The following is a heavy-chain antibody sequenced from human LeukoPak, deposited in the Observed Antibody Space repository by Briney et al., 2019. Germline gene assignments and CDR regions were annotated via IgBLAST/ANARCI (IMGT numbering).Heavy chain of an antibody. CDR2: INSDGSST. CDR1: GFTFSGYW. D-gene: IGHD5-18*01. V-gene: IGHV3-74*01. CDR3: VRDGYSYGFMLAFDI. J-gene: IGHJ3*02. Sequence: GGSLRLSCAASGFTFSGYWMHWVRHAPGKGLVWVSRINSDGSSTSYADSVKGRFTISRDSAKNTLYLQMNSLRAEDTAVYYCVRDGYSYGFMLAFDIWGLGTRVTVSS.